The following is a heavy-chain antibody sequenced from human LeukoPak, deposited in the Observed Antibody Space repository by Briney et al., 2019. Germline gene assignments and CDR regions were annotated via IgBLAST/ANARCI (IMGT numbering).Heavy chain of an antibody. D-gene: IGHD3-3*01. CDR2: IKQDGSEK. CDR1: GFTFSSYW. Sequence: PGGSLRLSCAASGFTFSSYWMSWVRQAPGKGLEWVANIKQDGSEKYYVDSVKGRFTISRDNAKNSLYLQMNSLRAEDTAVYYCARYPYYDFWSGYAVGWYFDLWGRGTLVTVPS. V-gene: IGHV3-7*01. J-gene: IGHJ2*01. CDR3: ARYPYYDFWSGYAVGWYFDL.